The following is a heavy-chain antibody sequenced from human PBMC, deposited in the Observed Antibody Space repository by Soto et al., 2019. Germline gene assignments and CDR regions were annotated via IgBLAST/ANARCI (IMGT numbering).Heavy chain of an antibody. CDR3: ARDYGVVLVTVYGMDV. CDR2: ISYDGSNK. CDR1: GFTFSSYA. Sequence: GGSLRLSCAASGFTFSSYAMHWVRQAPGKGLEWVAVISYDGSNKYYADSVKGRFTISRDDSKNTLYLQMNSLRAEDTAVYYCARDYGVVLVTVYGMDVWGQGTTVTVSS. D-gene: IGHD2-2*01. J-gene: IGHJ6*02. V-gene: IGHV3-30-3*01.